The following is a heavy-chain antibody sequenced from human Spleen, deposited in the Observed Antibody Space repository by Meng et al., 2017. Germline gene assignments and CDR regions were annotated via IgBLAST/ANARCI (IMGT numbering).Heavy chain of an antibody. CDR3: ARDRAASNDYSDY. CDR2: INGANGKT. Sequence: QVQFVQSGAELKEPGASVRISCKASGYIFSEFGLQWVRQAPGQRLEWMGWINGANGKTEYAQRFHGRITISRDTSANLAFMHLRSLRSEDTAVYYCARDRAASNDYSDYWGPGTLVTVSS. D-gene: IGHD6-13*01. V-gene: IGHV1-3*01. CDR1: GYIFSEFG. J-gene: IGHJ4*02.